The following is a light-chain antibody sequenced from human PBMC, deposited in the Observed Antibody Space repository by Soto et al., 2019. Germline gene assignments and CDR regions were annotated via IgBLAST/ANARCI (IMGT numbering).Light chain of an antibody. CDR1: SSDVGGYNY. Sequence: QSVVTQPASGSGSPGQSITIFCNGTSSDVGGYNYVSWYQQHPGKAPKLMIYDVSNRPSGVSNRFSGSKSGNTASLTISGLQAEDEADYYCSSYTSSNIVFGTGTKVTVL. V-gene: IGLV2-14*01. J-gene: IGLJ1*01. CDR2: DVS. CDR3: SSYTSSNIV.